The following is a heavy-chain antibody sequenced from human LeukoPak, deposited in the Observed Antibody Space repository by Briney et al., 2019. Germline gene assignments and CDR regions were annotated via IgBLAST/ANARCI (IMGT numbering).Heavy chain of an antibody. J-gene: IGHJ6*02. V-gene: IGHV4-39*01. CDR2: IYYSGST. CDR1: GGSISSSSYY. CDR3: ARHHSYGERVSGMDV. Sequence: SETLSLTCTVSGGSISSSSYYWVWIRQPPGKGLEWIGSIYYSGSTYYNPSLKSRVTISVDTSKNQFSLKLSSVTAADTAVYYCARHHSYGERVSGMDVWGQGTTVTVSS. D-gene: IGHD4-17*01.